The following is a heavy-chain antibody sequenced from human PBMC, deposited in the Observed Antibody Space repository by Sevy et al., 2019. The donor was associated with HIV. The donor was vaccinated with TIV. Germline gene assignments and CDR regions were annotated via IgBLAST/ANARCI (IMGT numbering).Heavy chain of an antibody. D-gene: IGHD3-10*01. Sequence: GGSLRLSCGGSGFNISSASMNWVRQAPGKGLEWVGRIKGKTDCETTDYAAPVKGRFIISRDDSGKTVYVQLNSVKTEDTAMYFCTTRPYGSIIDYWGQGTLVTVSS. J-gene: IGHJ4*02. V-gene: IGHV3-15*07. CDR3: TTRPYGSIIDY. CDR1: GFNISSAS. CDR2: IKGKTDCETT.